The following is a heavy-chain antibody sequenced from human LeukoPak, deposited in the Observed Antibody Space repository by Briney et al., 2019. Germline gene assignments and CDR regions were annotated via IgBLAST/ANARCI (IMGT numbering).Heavy chain of an antibody. CDR1: GFTVSSNY. V-gene: IGHV3-53*01. CDR2: IYSGGST. CDR3: AREARFLEWLLYAPLDY. J-gene: IGHJ4*02. Sequence: PGGSLRLSCAASGFTVSSNYMSWVRQAPGKGLDWVSMIYSGGSTNYADSVKGRFTISRDNSKNTLYLQMNSLRAEDTAVYYCAREARFLEWLLYAPLDYWGQGTLVTVSS. D-gene: IGHD3-3*01.